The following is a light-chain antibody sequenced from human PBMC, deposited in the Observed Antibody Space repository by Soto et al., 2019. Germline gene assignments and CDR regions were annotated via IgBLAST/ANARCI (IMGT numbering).Light chain of an antibody. CDR1: QSVSRTS. Sequence: EIVLTQSPGTLSLSPGERATLSCRASQSVSRTSLARYQQRPGQAPRLLIYGASTRATGISDRFSGSGSGTDFTLTISRLEPEDFAVYYCQQYGSSPPAITFGQGTRLEIK. V-gene: IGKV3-20*01. CDR2: GAS. J-gene: IGKJ5*01. CDR3: QQYGSSPPAIT.